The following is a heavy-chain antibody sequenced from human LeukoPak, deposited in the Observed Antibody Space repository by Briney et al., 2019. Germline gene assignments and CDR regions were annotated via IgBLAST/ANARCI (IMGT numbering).Heavy chain of an antibody. D-gene: IGHD5-12*01. J-gene: IGHJ5*02. Sequence: GRSLRLSCAASGFTFSSYGMHWVRQAPGKGLEWVAVIWYDGSNKYYADSVKGRFTISRDNSKNTLYLQMNSLRAEDTAVYYCARDHLASHKAPNWFDPWGQGTLVTVSS. CDR1: GFTFSSYG. CDR2: IWYDGSNK. CDR3: ARDHLASHKAPNWFDP. V-gene: IGHV3-33*01.